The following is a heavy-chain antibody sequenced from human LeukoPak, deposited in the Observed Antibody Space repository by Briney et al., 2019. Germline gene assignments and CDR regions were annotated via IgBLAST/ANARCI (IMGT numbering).Heavy chain of an antibody. D-gene: IGHD3-10*01. CDR3: ARDKASYYGSGSYYSD. J-gene: IGHJ4*02. V-gene: IGHV3-66*01. CDR2: IYSGGST. CDR1: GFIFGSYG. Sequence: GGSLRLSCAASGFIFGSYGMSWVRQAPGKGLEWVSVIYSGGSTYYADSVKGRFTISRDNSKNTLYLQMNSLRAEDTAVYYCARDKASYYGSGSYYSDWGQGTLVTVSS.